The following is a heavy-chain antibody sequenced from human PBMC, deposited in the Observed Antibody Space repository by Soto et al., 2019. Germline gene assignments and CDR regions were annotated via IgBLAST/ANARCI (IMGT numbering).Heavy chain of an antibody. D-gene: IGHD1-7*01. Sequence: SVKVSCKASGGTFSSYAISWVGQAPGQGLEWMGGIILIFGTANYAQKFQGRVTITADESTSTAYMVLSSLRSEDTAVYYCSRDGSITGTTYYYYGMDVWGQGTTVTVSS. J-gene: IGHJ6*02. V-gene: IGHV1-69*13. CDR1: GGTFSSYA. CDR2: IILIFGTA. CDR3: SRDGSITGTTYYYYGMDV.